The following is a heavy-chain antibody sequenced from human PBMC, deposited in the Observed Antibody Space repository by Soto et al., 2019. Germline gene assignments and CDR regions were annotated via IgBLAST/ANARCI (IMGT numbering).Heavy chain of an antibody. Sequence: PSETLSLTCAVYGGSFIGDYWSWIRQPPGKGLEWIGEINHSGSTNYNPSLKSRVTISVDTSKNQFSLKLSSVTAADTAVYYCARGPSSGSYPLVDYWGQGTLVTVSS. CDR3: ARGPSSGSYPLVDY. J-gene: IGHJ4*02. CDR1: GGSFIGDY. D-gene: IGHD5-12*01. CDR2: INHSGST. V-gene: IGHV4-34*01.